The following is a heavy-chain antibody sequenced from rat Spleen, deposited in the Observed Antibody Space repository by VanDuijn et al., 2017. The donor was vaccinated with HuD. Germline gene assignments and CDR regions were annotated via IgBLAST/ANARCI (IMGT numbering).Heavy chain of an antibody. CDR2: VWFDGDT. Sequence: QVQLKESGPGLVQPSQTLSLTCTVSGFSLTSYHVHWVRQPSGKGPEWMGRVWFDGDTLYNSALKSRLSISRDTSKSQVFLKMNSLQTEDIATYSCARDLGYSNPYVMDAWGQGASVTVSS. CDR1: GFSLTSYH. V-gene: IGHV2-32*01. D-gene: IGHD1-11*01. CDR3: ARDLGYSNPYVMDA. J-gene: IGHJ4*01.